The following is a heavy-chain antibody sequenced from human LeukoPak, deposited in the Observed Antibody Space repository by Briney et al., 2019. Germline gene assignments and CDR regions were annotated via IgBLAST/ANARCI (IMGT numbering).Heavy chain of an antibody. Sequence: PGGSLRLSCAASGFTFSSYSMNWVRQAPGKGLEWVLYISSSSSTIYYADSVKGRFTISRDNAKNSLYLQMNSLRAEDTAVYYCARAIVTYYDSSGYGGGYWGQGTLVTVSS. V-gene: IGHV3-48*04. CDR2: ISSSSSTI. CDR1: GFTFSSYS. CDR3: ARAIVTYYDSSGYGGGY. D-gene: IGHD3-22*01. J-gene: IGHJ4*02.